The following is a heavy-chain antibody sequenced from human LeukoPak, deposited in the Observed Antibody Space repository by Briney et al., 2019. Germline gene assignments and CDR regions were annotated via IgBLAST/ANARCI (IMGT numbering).Heavy chain of an antibody. Sequence: SETLSLTCTVSGGSISSYYWSWIRQPPGKGLEWIGYIYYSGSTNYNPSLKSRVTISVDTSKNQFSPKLSSVTAADTAVYYCARVVVVAATPHFDYWGQGTLVTVSS. CDR1: GGSISSYY. D-gene: IGHD2-15*01. V-gene: IGHV4-59*01. J-gene: IGHJ4*02. CDR3: ARVVVVAATPHFDY. CDR2: IYYSGST.